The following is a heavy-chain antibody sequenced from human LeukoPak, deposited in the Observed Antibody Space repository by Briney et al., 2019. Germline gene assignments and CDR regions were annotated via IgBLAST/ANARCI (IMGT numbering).Heavy chain of an antibody. Sequence: SETLSLTYAVYGGSFSGYYWSWICQPPGKGLEWIGEINHSGSTNYNPSLKSRVTISVDTSKNQFSLKLSSVTAADTAVYYCAVWGGYYDDAFDIWGQGTMVTVSS. J-gene: IGHJ3*02. D-gene: IGHD3-3*01. CDR1: GGSFSGYY. CDR2: INHSGST. V-gene: IGHV4-34*01. CDR3: AVWGGYYDDAFDI.